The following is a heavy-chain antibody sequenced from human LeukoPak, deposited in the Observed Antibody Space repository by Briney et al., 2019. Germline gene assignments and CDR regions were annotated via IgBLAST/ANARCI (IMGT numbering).Heavy chain of an antibody. Sequence: ASVKVSCKASGYTFKTYGIIWVRQAPGQGLEWMGYISPASGRTTYAQSLQGRVTLTTDTPTTTAHMELRSLRSDDTAVYYCAREMWCSSGDCYLNVFDFWGQGALVTVSP. D-gene: IGHD2-21*02. J-gene: IGHJ3*01. CDR1: GYTFKTYG. V-gene: IGHV1-18*01. CDR3: AREMWCSSGDCYLNVFDF. CDR2: ISPASGRT.